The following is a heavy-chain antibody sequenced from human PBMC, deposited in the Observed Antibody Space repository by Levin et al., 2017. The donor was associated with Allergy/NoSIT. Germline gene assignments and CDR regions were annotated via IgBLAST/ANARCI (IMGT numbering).Heavy chain of an antibody. V-gene: IGHV1-58*01. J-gene: IGHJ6*02. CDR3: ASGSSRQYVLDI. CDR2: IVVDSGDT. D-gene: IGHD2-2*01. CDR1: GFNFPRSA. Sequence: ASVKVSCKASGFNFPRSAVHWVRQARGQGLEWIGWIVVDSGDTHYAQQFQERVTITRDRSTSTAYMELSSLKSDDTAVYFCASGSSRQYVLDIWGRGTTVTVSS.